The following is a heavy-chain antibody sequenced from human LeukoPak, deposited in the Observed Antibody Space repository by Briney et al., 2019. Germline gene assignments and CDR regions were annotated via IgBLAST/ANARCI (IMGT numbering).Heavy chain of an antibody. CDR3: ARDIVVVPAAWYYFDY. J-gene: IGHJ4*02. Sequence: GASVKVSCKASGYTFTSYYMHWVRQAPGQGLEWMGIINPSGGSTSYAQKFQGRVTMTRDTSTSTVYMELSSLRSEDTAVYYCARDIVVVPAAWYYFDYWGQGTLVTVSS. D-gene: IGHD2-2*01. V-gene: IGHV1-46*01. CDR1: GYTFTSYY. CDR2: INPSGGST.